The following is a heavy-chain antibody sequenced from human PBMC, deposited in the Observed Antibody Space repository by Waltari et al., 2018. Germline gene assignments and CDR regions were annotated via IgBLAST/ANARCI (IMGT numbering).Heavy chain of an antibody. CDR3: ASMVRGVTYVAY. D-gene: IGHD3-10*01. CDR2: IYYSGST. J-gene: IGHJ4*02. CDR1: GGSISSYY. V-gene: IGHV4-59*01. Sequence: QVQLQESGPGLVKPSETLSLTCTVSGGSISSYYWRWIRQPPGKGLEWIGYIYYSGSTNYNPSLKSRVTISVDTSKNQFSLKLSSVTAADTAVYYCASMVRGVTYVAYWGQGTLVTVSS.